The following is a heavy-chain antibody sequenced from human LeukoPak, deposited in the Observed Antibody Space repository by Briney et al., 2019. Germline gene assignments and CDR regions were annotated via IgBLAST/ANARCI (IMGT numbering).Heavy chain of an antibody. V-gene: IGHV1-2*02. CDR2: INPNSGGT. D-gene: IGHD3-3*01. J-gene: IGHJ4*02. CDR3: ARGYDFWSGYTVPYYFDY. Sequence: ASVKVSCKASGYTFTGYYMHWVRQAPGQGLEWMGWINPNSGGTNYAQKFQGRVTMTRDTSISTAYMELSRLRSDDTAVYYCARGYDFWSGYTVPYYFDYWGQGTLVTVSS. CDR1: GYTFTGYY.